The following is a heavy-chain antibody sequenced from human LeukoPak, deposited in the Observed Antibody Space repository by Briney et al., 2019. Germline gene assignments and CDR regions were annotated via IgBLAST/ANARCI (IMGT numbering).Heavy chain of an antibody. V-gene: IGHV5-51*01. J-gene: IGHJ4*02. CDR2: IYPGDSDT. CDR3: ARQPLVRDCGGDCEFDY. CDR1: GYSFTRYY. Sequence: GESLKISCKGSGYSFTRYYIAWVRQMPGKGLEWMGIIYPGDSDTRYSPSFQGQVTISADKSISTAYLQWTSLKASDTAIYYCARQPLVRDCGGDCEFDYWGQGTRVSVSS. D-gene: IGHD2-21*02.